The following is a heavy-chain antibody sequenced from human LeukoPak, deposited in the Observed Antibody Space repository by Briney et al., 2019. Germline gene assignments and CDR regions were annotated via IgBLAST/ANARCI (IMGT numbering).Heavy chain of an antibody. CDR3: ARDGYCSGGICYSSEY. D-gene: IGHD2-15*01. Sequence: GGSLRLSCAASGFTFSSYGMHWVRQAPGKGLEWVAVIWYDGTNKYYADSVKGRFTISRDNSKNTLYLQMNSLRAEDTAVYYCARDGYCSGGICYSSEYWGQGTLVTVSS. CDR2: IWYDGTNK. J-gene: IGHJ4*02. CDR1: GFTFSSYG. V-gene: IGHV3-33*01.